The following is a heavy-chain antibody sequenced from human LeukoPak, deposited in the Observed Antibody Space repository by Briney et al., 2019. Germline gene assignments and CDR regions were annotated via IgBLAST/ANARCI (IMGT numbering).Heavy chain of an antibody. D-gene: IGHD4-17*01. CDR2: IYYSGST. CDR3: ARVTYGDYNFDY. V-gene: IGHV4-59*01. CDR1: GFTFSSYW. J-gene: IGHJ4*02. Sequence: GSLRLSCAASGFTFSSYWMSWVRQAPGKGLEWIGYIYYSGSTNYNPSLKSRVTISVDTSKNQFSLKLSSVTAADTAVYYCARVTYGDYNFDYWGQGTLVTVSS.